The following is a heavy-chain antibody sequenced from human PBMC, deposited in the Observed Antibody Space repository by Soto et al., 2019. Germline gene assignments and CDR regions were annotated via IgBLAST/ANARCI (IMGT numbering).Heavy chain of an antibody. CDR2: IYISGTT. J-gene: IGHJ4*02. CDR1: GGSMNAHF. V-gene: IGHV4-4*07. Sequence: SETLSLTCTVSGGSMNAHFWSWIRQSAGKGLEWIGHIYISGTTMYNPSLKSRVTMSVDPPKNQLSLKLTSVTAADTAVYYCARINGGSPDFWGQGTLVTSPQ. CDR3: ARINGGSPDF. D-gene: IGHD2-15*01.